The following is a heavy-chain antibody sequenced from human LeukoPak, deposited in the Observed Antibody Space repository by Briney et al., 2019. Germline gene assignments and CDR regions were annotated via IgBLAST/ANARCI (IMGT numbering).Heavy chain of an antibody. CDR2: INPNSGGT. CDR1: GYTFTGYF. D-gene: IGHD2-2*01. Sequence: ASVKVSCKASGYTFTGYFMHWVRQAPGLGLEWMGWINPNSGGTNYAQKFQGRVTMTRDTSISIAYIELSRLRSDDTAIYYCVRDRRDTSTWTPDYWGQGTLVTVSS. CDR3: VRDRRDTSTWTPDY. V-gene: IGHV1-2*02. J-gene: IGHJ4*02.